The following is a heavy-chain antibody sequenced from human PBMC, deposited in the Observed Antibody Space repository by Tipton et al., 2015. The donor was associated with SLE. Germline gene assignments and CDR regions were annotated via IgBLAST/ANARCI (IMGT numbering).Heavy chain of an antibody. CDR1: GGSISSYY. Sequence: TLSLTCTVSGGSISSYYWSWIRQPPGQGLEWIGYIYYTGSTNYNPSLKSRVTISEDTSKNLFPLKLSYVTAADAAVYYCGRAYYDILPPSGMDVWGQGTTVTVSS. CDR2: IYYTGST. CDR3: GRAYYDILPPSGMDV. V-gene: IGHV4-59*01. D-gene: IGHD3-9*01. J-gene: IGHJ6*02.